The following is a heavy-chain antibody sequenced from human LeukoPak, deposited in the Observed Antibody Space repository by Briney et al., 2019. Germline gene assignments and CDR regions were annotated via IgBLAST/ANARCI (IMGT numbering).Heavy chain of an antibody. D-gene: IGHD3-3*01. CDR3: ASASDFGVGYGMDV. V-gene: IGHV3-74*01. CDR1: GFTFSTKW. Sequence: PGGSLRRSCAAAGFTFSTKWMHWVRQAPGKGLVWVSRIISDGSSTIYADSVKGRFTISRDNAKNTLYLQMNSLRAEDTAVYYCASASDFGVGYGMDVWGQGTTVTVSS. CDR2: IISDGSST. J-gene: IGHJ6*02.